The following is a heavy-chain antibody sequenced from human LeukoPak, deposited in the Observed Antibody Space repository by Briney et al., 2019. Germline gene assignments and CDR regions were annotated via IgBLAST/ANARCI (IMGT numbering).Heavy chain of an antibody. CDR2: ISSSSSYI. D-gene: IGHD4-17*01. CDR1: GFTFSSYS. V-gene: IGHV3-21*01. CDR3: ARGKTTVTTSTFDY. Sequence: GGSLRLSCAASGFTFSSYSMNWVRQAPGKELEWVSSISSSSSYIYYADSVKGRFTISRDNAKNSLYLQMNSLRAEDTAVYYCARGKTTVTTSTFDYWGQGTLVTVSS. J-gene: IGHJ4*02.